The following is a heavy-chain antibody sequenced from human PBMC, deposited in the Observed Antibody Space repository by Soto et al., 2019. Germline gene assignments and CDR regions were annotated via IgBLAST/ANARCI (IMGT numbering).Heavy chain of an antibody. CDR3: ARDQGSSGWPLRWFDP. J-gene: IGHJ5*02. CDR2: INPSGDST. Sequence: ASVKVSCKASGYTFTSYYMHWVRQTPGQGLEWMGIINPSGDSTSYAQKFQGRVTMTRDTSTSTVYMELSSLRSEDTAVYYCARDQGSSGWPLRWFDPWGQGTLVTVSS. D-gene: IGHD6-19*01. V-gene: IGHV1-46*01. CDR1: GYTFTSYY.